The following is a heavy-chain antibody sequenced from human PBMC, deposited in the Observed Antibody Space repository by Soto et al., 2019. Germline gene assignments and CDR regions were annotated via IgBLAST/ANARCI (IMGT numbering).Heavy chain of an antibody. J-gene: IGHJ6*02. D-gene: IGHD6-13*01. Sequence: GGSLRLSCAASGFTFSSYWMSWVRQAPGKGLEWVANIKQDGSEKYYVDSVKGRFTISRDNAKNSLYLQMNSLRAEDTAVYYGAGDNCRRDCSSCHYYYGMDVWGQGTTVTVSS. V-gene: IGHV3-7*03. CDR2: IKQDGSEK. CDR1: GFTFSSYW. CDR3: AGDNCRRDCSSCHYYYGMDV.